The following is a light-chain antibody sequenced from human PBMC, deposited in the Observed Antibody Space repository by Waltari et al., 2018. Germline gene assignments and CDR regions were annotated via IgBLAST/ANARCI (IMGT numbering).Light chain of an antibody. CDR1: KSISTY. CDR3: QQTYGSPPT. V-gene: IGKV1-39*01. J-gene: IGKJ3*01. Sequence: DIQMTQSPSSLSASVGDRVTITCRASKSISTYLHCYQQKPGKAPKLLVYASSNFQTGVSSRFSGSGSGTDFTLTISSLEPEDFATYYCQQTYGSPPTFGPGTKVDI. CDR2: ASS.